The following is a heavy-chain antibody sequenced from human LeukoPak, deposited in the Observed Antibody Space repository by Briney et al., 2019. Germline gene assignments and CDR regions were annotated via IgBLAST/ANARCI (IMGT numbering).Heavy chain of an antibody. D-gene: IGHD5-18*01. CDR2: IFGSGGSP. CDR1: GFTSGSHA. J-gene: IGHJ4*02. CDR3: GKTTVGYSSGQKPAWPVDY. V-gene: IGHV3-23*01. Sequence: GGSLRLSCEASGFTSGSHAMYWVRQAPGKGLEWVAGIFGSGGSPHYADPVRGRFTISRDNSRNTVYLQINSLRAEDTAVYYCGKTTVGYSSGQKPAWPVDYWGQGTLVTVSS.